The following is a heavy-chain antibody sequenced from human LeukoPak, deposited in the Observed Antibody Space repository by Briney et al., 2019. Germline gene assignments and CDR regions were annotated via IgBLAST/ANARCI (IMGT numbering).Heavy chain of an antibody. J-gene: IGHJ4*02. CDR1: GLTFRTYA. CDR2: ISGSGSSI. CDR3: AKGGYSNAFDY. V-gene: IGHV3-23*01. Sequence: PGGSLRLSCAASGLTFRTYAMSWVRQSPGKGLEWVSAISGSGSSIHYADSVKGRFTIFRDNSKNTLYLQMNSLRGEDTAVYYCAKGGYSNAFDYWAQGTLVTVSS. D-gene: IGHD4-11*01.